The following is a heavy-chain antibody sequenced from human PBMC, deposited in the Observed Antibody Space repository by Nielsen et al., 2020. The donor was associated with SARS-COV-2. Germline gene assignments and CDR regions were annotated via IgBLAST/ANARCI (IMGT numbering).Heavy chain of an antibody. Sequence: GSLRLSCSVSGGSVTSGYSFWSWIRQPPGKGLEWIGYISYSGSTKYNPSLKSQVTISVDTSKNQFSLTLRSVTAADTAVYYCVRIDMATISVDYWGRGTLVTVSS. V-gene: IGHV4-61*01. J-gene: IGHJ4*02. CDR3: VRIDMATISVDY. D-gene: IGHD5-24*01. CDR2: ISYSGST. CDR1: GGSVTSGYSF.